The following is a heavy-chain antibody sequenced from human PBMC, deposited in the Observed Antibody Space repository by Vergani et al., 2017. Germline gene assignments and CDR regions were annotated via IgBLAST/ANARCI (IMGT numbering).Heavy chain of an antibody. J-gene: IGHJ4*02. Sequence: VQLVESGGGLVQPGGSLRISCAASGFNFNNYGMSWVRQSPGKGLEWVSAINGGRTYYADSVKDRFTISTDNFKNTLYLQMMSLRAEDTAVYYCAKEGKSSTPFVADWGQGTLVAVSS. CDR3: AKEGKSSTPFVAD. CDR1: GFNFNNYG. V-gene: IGHV3-23*04. CDR2: INGGRT. D-gene: IGHD2-2*01.